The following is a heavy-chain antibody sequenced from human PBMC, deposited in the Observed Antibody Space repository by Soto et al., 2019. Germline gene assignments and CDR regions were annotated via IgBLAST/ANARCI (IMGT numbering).Heavy chain of an antibody. CDR2: IYYSGST. CDR1: GGSISSSSYY. Sequence: SETLSLTCTVSGGSISSSSYYWGWIRQPPGKRLEWIESIYYSGSTYYTPSLKSRVTISVDTSKNQFSLKLSSVTAADTAVYYCARHPRDSPYYYDSSGYYPRFHYDYWGQGTLVTVSS. V-gene: IGHV4-39*01. J-gene: IGHJ4*02. CDR3: ARHPRDSPYYYDSSGYYPRFHYDY. D-gene: IGHD3-22*01.